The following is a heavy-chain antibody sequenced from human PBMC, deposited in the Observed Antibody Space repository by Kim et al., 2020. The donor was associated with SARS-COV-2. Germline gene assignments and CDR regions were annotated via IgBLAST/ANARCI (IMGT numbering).Heavy chain of an antibody. V-gene: IGHV3-66*01. CDR1: GFTVSSNY. J-gene: IGHJ3*02. D-gene: IGHD3-9*01. CDR3: ARAYDILTGYSDAFDI. Sequence: GGSLRLSCAASGFTVSSNYMSWVRQAPGKGLEWVSVIYSGGSTYYADSVKDRFTISRDNSKNTLYLQMNSLRAEDTAVYYCARAYDILTGYSDAFDIWGQGTMVTVSS. CDR2: IYSGGST.